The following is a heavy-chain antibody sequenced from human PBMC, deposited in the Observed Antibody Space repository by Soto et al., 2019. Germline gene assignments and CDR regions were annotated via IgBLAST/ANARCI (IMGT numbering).Heavy chain of an antibody. Sequence: QVQLVQSGAEVKKPGASVKVSCKAFGYTFSDYDMNWVRQATGQGPEWMGWMNPNSGNTGYAQKLQGRVSMTRNSSISTAYMELSGLRSEDTAVYYCARGLRWAGPWGTGTTVIVSS. CDR3: ARGLRWAGP. V-gene: IGHV1-8*02. D-gene: IGHD3-16*01. CDR1: GYTFSDYD. CDR2: MNPNSGNT. J-gene: IGHJ6*04.